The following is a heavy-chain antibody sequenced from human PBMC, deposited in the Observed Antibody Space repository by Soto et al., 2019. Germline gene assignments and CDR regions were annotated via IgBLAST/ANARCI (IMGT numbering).Heavy chain of an antibody. J-gene: IGHJ4*02. CDR2: LYYTGST. CDR1: GGSISSHY. CDR3: ARVGATVTSQALGFDH. V-gene: IGHV4-59*11. Sequence: SETLSLTCTVSGGSISSHYWSWVRQPSGKGLEWIGYLYYTGSTNYNASLKSQVTMSLDTSKNQFSLMLTSVTAADTAVYYCARVGATVTSQALGFDHWGQGILVTVSS. D-gene: IGHD4-17*01.